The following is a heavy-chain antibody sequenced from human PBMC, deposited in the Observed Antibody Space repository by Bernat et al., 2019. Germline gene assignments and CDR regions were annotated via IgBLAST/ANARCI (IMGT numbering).Heavy chain of an antibody. Sequence: QVQLQESGPGLVKSSETLSLTCTVSGGSVSSGSYYWSWIRQPPGKGLEWIGYIYYSGSTNYNPSLKSRVTISVDTSKNQFSLKLSSVTAADTAVYYCARERVAVAGPLFDYWGQGTLVTVSS. CDR3: ARERVAVAGPLFDY. CDR2: IYYSGST. CDR1: GGSVSSGSYY. D-gene: IGHD6-19*01. J-gene: IGHJ4*02. V-gene: IGHV4-61*01.